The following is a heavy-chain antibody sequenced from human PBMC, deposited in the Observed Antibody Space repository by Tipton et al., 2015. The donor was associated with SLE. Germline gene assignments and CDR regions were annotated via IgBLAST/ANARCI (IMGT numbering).Heavy chain of an antibody. CDR1: GGSFSGYY. CDR2: INHSGST. CDR3: ARLEFTYYYGSGRGWFDP. D-gene: IGHD3-10*01. Sequence: TLSLTCAVYGGSFSGYYWSWIRQPPGKGLEWIGEINHSGSTNYNPSLKSRVTISVDTSKNQFSLKLSSVTAADTAVYYCARLEFTYYYGSGRGWFDPWGQGTLVPVSS. J-gene: IGHJ5*02. V-gene: IGHV4-34*01.